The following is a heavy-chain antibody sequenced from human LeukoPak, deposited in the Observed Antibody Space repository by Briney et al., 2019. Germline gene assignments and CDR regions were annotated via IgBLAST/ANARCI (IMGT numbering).Heavy chain of an antibody. CDR1: GFTFSSYA. J-gene: IGHJ6*02. CDR3: AKHQNQQWLVPYYYYYGMDV. Sequence: GGSLRLSCAASGFTFSSYAMSWVRQAPGKGLEWVSAISGSGGSTYYADSVKGRFTIPRDNSKNTLYLQMNSLRAEDTAVYYCAKHQNQQWLVPYYYYYGMDVWGQGTTVTVSS. V-gene: IGHV3-23*01. D-gene: IGHD6-19*01. CDR2: ISGSGGST.